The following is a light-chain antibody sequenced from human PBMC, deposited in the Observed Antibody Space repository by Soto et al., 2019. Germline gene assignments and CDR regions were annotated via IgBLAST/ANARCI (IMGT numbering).Light chain of an antibody. CDR3: QQYNSYPIT. CDR1: QSISNW. CDR2: HAS. V-gene: IGKV1-5*01. Sequence: DIQMTQSPSILSASVGDRVTITCRASQSISNWLAWYQHKPGTAPKVLIYHASNLQSGVPSRFSGSGSGTEFTLTISSLQPDDFATYYCQQYNSYPITFGQGTRLEI. J-gene: IGKJ5*01.